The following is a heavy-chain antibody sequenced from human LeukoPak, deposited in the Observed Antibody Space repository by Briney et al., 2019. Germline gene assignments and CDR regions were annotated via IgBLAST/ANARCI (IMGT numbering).Heavy chain of an antibody. Sequence: SETLSLTCTVSGYSISSGYYWGWIRQPPGKGLEWIGSIYHSGSTYYNPSLKSRVTISVDTSKNQFSLKLSSVTAADTAVYYCARARDYGGPIDYWGQRTLVTVSS. CDR1: GYSISSGYY. V-gene: IGHV4-38-2*02. D-gene: IGHD4-23*01. CDR3: ARARDYGGPIDY. J-gene: IGHJ4*02. CDR2: IYHSGST.